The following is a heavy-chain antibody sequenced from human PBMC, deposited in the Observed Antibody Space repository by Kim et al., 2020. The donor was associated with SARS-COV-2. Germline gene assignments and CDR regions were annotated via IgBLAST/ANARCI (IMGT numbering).Heavy chain of an antibody. CDR2: STI. Sequence: STIYYQDSGKVRFTTPRNNAKNSLYLQMNGLRAEDSAVYYCARSGGLDYWGQGTLVTVSS. V-gene: IGHV3-11*04. CDR3: ARSGGLDY. D-gene: IGHD1-26*01. J-gene: IGHJ4*02.